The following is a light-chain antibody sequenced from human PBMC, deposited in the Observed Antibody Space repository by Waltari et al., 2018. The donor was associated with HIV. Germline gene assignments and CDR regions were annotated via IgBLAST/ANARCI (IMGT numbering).Light chain of an antibody. V-gene: IGKV2-28*01. CDR3: MQALQSPLA. J-gene: IGKJ4*02. CDR1: QSLLHSNGYNY. CDR2: LGS. Sequence: VMTQSPLSLPVTPGDPASISCRPSQSLLHSNGYNYLDWYLQKPGQSPQLLIYLGSNRASGVPNRFSGSGSGTDFTLTIRRVEAEDVGVYYCMQALQSPLAFGRGTKVEIK.